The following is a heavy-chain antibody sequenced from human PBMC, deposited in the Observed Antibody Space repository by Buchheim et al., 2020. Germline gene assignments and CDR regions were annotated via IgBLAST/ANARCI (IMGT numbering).Heavy chain of an antibody. J-gene: IGHJ6*02. CDR2: IYYSGST. V-gene: IGHV4-61*01. CDR3: ARDFWSGYYVGYYYGMDV. CDR1: GGSVSSGSYY. D-gene: IGHD3-3*01. Sequence: QVQLQESGPGLVKPSETLSLTCTVSGGSVSSGSYYWSWIRQPPGKGLEWIGYIYYSGSTNYNPSLKSRVTISVDTSKNQFSLKLSSVTAADTAVYYCARDFWSGYYVGYYYGMDVWGQGTT.